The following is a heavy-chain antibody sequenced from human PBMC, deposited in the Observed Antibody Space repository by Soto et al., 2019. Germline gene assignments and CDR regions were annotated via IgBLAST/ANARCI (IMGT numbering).Heavy chain of an antibody. Sequence: SGKVSCKASGGTLISYAIIWVRQAPGQGLEWMGGIIPIFGTANYAQKFQGRVTITADESTSTAYMELSSLRSEDTAVYYCARVERITIFGGGSLISHPLGMDVWGQGTTVTVSS. CDR1: GGTLISYA. CDR2: IIPIFGTA. CDR3: ARVERITIFGGGSLISHPLGMDV. J-gene: IGHJ6*02. V-gene: IGHV1-69*01. D-gene: IGHD3-3*01.